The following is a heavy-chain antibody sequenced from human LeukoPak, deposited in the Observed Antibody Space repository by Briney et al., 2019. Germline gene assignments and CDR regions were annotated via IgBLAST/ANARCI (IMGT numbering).Heavy chain of an antibody. CDR1: GFTFSSYW. CDR3: SRDPRVLDY. V-gene: IGHV3-7*03. Sequence: GGSLRLSCAASGFTFSSYWMSWVRQAPGKGLEWVANIKQDGSEKYYVDSVKGRFTISRDNAKKSLYLQINSLRAEDTAVYYCSRDPRVLDYWGQGTLVTVSS. J-gene: IGHJ4*02. CDR2: IKQDGSEK.